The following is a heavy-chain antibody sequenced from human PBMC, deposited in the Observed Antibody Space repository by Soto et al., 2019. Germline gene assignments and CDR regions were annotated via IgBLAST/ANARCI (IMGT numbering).Heavy chain of an antibody. CDR2: IWYDGSNK. D-gene: IGHD3-22*01. CDR3: AKSYSLDYYDSSGPPLGFDP. CDR1: GFTFSSYG. Sequence: SLRLSCAASGFTFSSYGMHWVRQAPGKGLEWVAVIWYDGSNKYYADSVKGRFTISRDNSKNTLYLQMNSLRAEDTAVYYCAKSYSLDYYDSSGPPLGFDPWGQGTLVTVPQ. J-gene: IGHJ5*02. V-gene: IGHV3-33*06.